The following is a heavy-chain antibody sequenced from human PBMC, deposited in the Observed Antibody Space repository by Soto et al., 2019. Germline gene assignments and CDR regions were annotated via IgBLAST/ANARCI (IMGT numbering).Heavy chain of an antibody. CDR3: SKWDGYGDY. J-gene: IGHJ4*02. CDR2: ISAGGDLS. V-gene: IGHV3-23*01. D-gene: IGHD5-12*01. CDR1: GFVFGRNS. Sequence: EVHLLESGGDLIHPGGSLRLSCAASGFVFGRNSMTWVRQTPGKGLEWVAGISAGGDLSWHADFVKGRFTISRDNSKNMVYLQMNNLRVDDTAVYFFSKWDGYGDYWGRGALVTVSA.